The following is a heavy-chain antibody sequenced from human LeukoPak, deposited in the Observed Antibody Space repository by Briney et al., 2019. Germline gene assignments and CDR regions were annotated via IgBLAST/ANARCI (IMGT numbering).Heavy chain of an antibody. CDR3: AREVVSMIEVGYFDS. V-gene: IGHV4-31*03. CDR1: GGSISSGGYY. Sequence: SQTLSLTCNVSGGSISSGGYYWNWIRQHPGKGLEWIGHIYYSEYTYYNPSLRSRVTTSVDTSKNQFSLKLNSVSVADTAVYYCAREVVSMIEVGYFDSWGQGTLVTVSS. CDR2: IYYSEYT. D-gene: IGHD3-22*01. J-gene: IGHJ4*02.